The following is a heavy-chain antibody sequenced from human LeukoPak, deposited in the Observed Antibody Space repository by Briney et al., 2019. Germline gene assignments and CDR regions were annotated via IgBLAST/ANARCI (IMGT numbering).Heavy chain of an antibody. D-gene: IGHD6-13*01. CDR2: ISTSGTNI. CDR3: ARQQRVFDY. V-gene: IGHV3-48*04. J-gene: IGHJ4*02. Sequence: GGSLRLSCAASGFTFSSYWMSWVRQAPGKGLEWVSYISTSGTNIFYADSVKGRFTISRDNAKNSLYLQMNSLRAEDTAVYYCARQQRVFDYWGQGTLVSVSS. CDR1: GFTFSSYW.